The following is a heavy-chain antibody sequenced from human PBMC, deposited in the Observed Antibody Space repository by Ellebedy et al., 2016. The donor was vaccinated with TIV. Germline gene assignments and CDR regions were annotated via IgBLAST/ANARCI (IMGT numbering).Heavy chain of an antibody. CDR2: IYYGGST. D-gene: IGHD3-10*01. J-gene: IGHJ4*02. Sequence: MPGGSLRLSCTVSGGSISGYYWSWIRQPPGKGLEWIGYIYYGGSTNYNPSLNSRVTISVDTSKNQFSLKPRSVSAADTAVYYCARQMGGSGSRYYFDYWGQGTLVTVSS. V-gene: IGHV4-59*08. CDR1: GGSISGYY. CDR3: ARQMGGSGSRYYFDY.